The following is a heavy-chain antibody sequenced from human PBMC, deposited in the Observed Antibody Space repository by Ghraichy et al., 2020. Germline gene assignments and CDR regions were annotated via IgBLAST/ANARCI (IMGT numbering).Heavy chain of an antibody. D-gene: IGHD3-22*01. CDR3: ARNKGYYDSNGFYYWHFDL. Sequence: SQTLSLTCGVSGDSISNHYWSWIRQPPGKGLEWIGYIYHSGLTNYNPSLKSRVTVSADTSKNQFSLNLSSVTAADTAMYYCARNKGYYDSNGFYYWHFDLWGRGTLVTVSS. CDR1: GDSISNHY. CDR2: IYHSGLT. V-gene: IGHV4-59*11. J-gene: IGHJ2*01.